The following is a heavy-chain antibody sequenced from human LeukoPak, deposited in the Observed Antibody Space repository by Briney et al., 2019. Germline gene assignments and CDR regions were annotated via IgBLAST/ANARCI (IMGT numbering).Heavy chain of an antibody. CDR1: GFSFSSYW. CDR3: ARDGKYYYDSSGYPDY. V-gene: IGHV3-74*01. CDR2: INSDGSST. D-gene: IGHD3-22*01. J-gene: IGHJ4*02. Sequence: GGSLRLSCAASGFSFSSYWMHRVRQAPGKGLVWVSRINSDGSSTSYADSVKGRFTISRDNAKNTLYLQMNSLRAEDTAVYYCARDGKYYYDSSGYPDYWGQGTLVTVSS.